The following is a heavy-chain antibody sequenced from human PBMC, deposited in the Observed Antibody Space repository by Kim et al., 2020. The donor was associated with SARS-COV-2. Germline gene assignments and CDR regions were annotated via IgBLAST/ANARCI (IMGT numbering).Heavy chain of an antibody. CDR2: ISAHNGNT. CDR3: ARDKGTTHNWFDP. V-gene: IGHV1-18*01. D-gene: IGHD4-4*01. CDR1: GYTFTSYG. Sequence: ASVKVSCKASGYTFTSYGISWVRQAPGQGLEWMGWISAHNGNTNYGQKFQGRVTMTTDTSTSTAYMELRSLRSDDTAVYYCARDKGTTHNWFDPWGQGTLVTVSS. J-gene: IGHJ5*02.